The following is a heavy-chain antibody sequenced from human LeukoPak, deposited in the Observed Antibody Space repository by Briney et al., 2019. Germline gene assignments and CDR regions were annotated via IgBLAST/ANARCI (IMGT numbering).Heavy chain of an antibody. D-gene: IGHD1-26*01. J-gene: IGHJ4*02. CDR3: ARVVWYSGIYGSDY. Sequence: ASVKVSCKTSGYTFNTYGISWVRQAPGQGPEWMGWVSAYNGKSNYAQKFQGRVTMTRDTSISTAYMELSRLRSDDTAVYYCARVVWYSGIYGSDYWGQGTLVTVSS. CDR2: VSAYNGKS. V-gene: IGHV1-18*01. CDR1: GYTFNTYG.